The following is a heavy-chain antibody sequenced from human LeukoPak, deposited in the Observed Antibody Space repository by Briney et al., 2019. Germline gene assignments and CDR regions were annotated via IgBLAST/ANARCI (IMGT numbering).Heavy chain of an antibody. D-gene: IGHD6-19*01. J-gene: IGHJ2*01. V-gene: IGHV3-21*01. CDR3: ARLMFIAVGNWYFDL. CDR2: ISSGSYI. CDR1: GFTFSTFG. Sequence: PGGSLRLSCAASGFTFSTFGMIWVRQAPGKGLEWISSISSGSYIYYADAVKARFTISRDNARNSLYLQMNSLRADDTALCYCARLMFIAVGNWYFDLWGRGTLVTVSS.